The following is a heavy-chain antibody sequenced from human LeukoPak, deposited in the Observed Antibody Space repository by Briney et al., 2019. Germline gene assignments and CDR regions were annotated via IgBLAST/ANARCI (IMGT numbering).Heavy chain of an antibody. CDR2: ISYDGSNK. CDR3: AKDPIYDFWSGYNNWFDP. CDR1: GFTFSSYA. V-gene: IGHV3-30-3*01. Sequence: GGSLRLSCAASGFTFSSYAMHWVRQAPGKGLEWVAVISYDGSNKYYADSVKGRFTISRDNSKNTLYLHMNSLRAEDTAVYYCAKDPIYDFWSGYNNWFDPWGQGTLVTVSS. D-gene: IGHD3-3*01. J-gene: IGHJ5*02.